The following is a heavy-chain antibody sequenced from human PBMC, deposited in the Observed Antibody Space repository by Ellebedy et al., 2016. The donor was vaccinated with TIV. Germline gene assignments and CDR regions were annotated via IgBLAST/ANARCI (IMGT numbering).Heavy chain of an antibody. CDR3: ARETTLGRGAHDAFDI. CDR2: IYYSGST. J-gene: IGHJ3*02. CDR1: GGSISSGGYY. D-gene: IGHD1-26*01. V-gene: IGHV4-31*03. Sequence: SETLSLTXTVSGGSISSGGYYWSWIRQHPGKGLEWIGYIYYSGSTYYNPSLKSRVTISVDTSKNQFSLKLSSVTAADTAVYYCARETTLGRGAHDAFDIWGQGTMVTVSS.